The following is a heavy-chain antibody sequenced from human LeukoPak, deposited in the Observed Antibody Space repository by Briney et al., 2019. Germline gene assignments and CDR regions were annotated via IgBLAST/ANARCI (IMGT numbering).Heavy chain of an antibody. CDR1: GFTFSRYS. CDR3: AELGITMIGGV. CDR2: ITTSSSYI. J-gene: IGHJ6*04. V-gene: IGHV3-21*01. D-gene: IGHD3-10*02. Sequence: GGSLRLSCAASGFTFSRYSLNWVRQAPGKGLEWVSSITTSSSYIYYADSVKGRFTISRDNAKNSLYLQMNSLRAEDTAVYYCAELGITMIGGVWGKGTTVTISS.